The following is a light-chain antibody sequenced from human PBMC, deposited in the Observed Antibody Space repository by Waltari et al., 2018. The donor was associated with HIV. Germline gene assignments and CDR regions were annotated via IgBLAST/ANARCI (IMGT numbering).Light chain of an antibody. CDR1: KLGDQY. Sequence: SYELTQSPSLSVSPGQTASIPCSGDKLGDQYACWYQQKPGQSPVLVIYEDTKRPSGTPERFSGASSGNTATLTIRGTQAVDAADYYCQAWDTSVWVFGGGTKLTVL. J-gene: IGLJ3*02. CDR2: EDT. V-gene: IGLV3-1*01. CDR3: QAWDTSVWV.